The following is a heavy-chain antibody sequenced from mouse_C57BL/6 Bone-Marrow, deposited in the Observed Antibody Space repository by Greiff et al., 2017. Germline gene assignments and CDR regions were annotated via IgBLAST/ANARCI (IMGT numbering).Heavy chain of an antibody. CDR3: TTRSPWFAY. CDR2: IDPENGDT. CDR1: GYAFTNYL. V-gene: IGHV14-4*01. Sequence: VQLQQSGAELVRPGTSVKVSCKASGYAFTNYLIEWVKQRPEQGLEWIGWIDPENGDTEYASKFQGKATITADTSSNTAYLQLSSLTSEDTAVYYCTTRSPWFAYWGQGTLVTVSA. J-gene: IGHJ3*01.